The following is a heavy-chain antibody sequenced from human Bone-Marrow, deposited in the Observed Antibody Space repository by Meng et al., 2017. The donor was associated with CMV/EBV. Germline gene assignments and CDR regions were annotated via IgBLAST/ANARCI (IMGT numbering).Heavy chain of an antibody. CDR2: ISSSGSTI. V-gene: IGHV3-48*04. J-gene: IGHJ4*02. D-gene: IGHD3-10*01. CDR1: GFTFSTYW. Sequence: GGSLRLSCAASGFTFSTYWMNWVRQAPGKGLEWVSYISSSGSTIYYADSVKGRFTISRDNAKNSLYLQMNSLRAEDTAFYYCAREARSGSVYFDYWGQGTLVTVSS. CDR3: AREARSGSVYFDY.